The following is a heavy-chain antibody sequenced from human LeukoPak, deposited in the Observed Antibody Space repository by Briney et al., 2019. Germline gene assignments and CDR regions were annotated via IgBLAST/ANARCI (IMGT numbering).Heavy chain of an antibody. Sequence: GGSLRLTCAASGFTFSEYAMNWVRQAPGRGLEWISYISRTYAIYYGDSVKGRFTVSRDNAKNSLYLQMNSLRAEDTAVYYCARDDNWAFDYWGQGTLVTVSS. V-gene: IGHV3-69-1*01. D-gene: IGHD1-1*01. J-gene: IGHJ4*02. CDR2: ISRTYAI. CDR1: GFTFSEYA. CDR3: ARDDNWAFDY.